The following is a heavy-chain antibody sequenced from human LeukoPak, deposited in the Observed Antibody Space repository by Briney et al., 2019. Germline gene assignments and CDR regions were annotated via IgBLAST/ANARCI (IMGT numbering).Heavy chain of an antibody. V-gene: IGHV3-30*04. J-gene: IGHJ4*02. CDR3: AAQPCSGGICYLDY. Sequence: GSLRLSCTASGFTFSDHAMHWVRQAPGKGLEWVTVISYHARDQFYADSVKGRFTVSRDNSRNTLYLQMNSLRAEDSAVYYCAAQPCSGGICYLDYWGQGTLVTVSS. D-gene: IGHD2-15*01. CDR2: ISYHARDQ. CDR1: GFTFSDHA.